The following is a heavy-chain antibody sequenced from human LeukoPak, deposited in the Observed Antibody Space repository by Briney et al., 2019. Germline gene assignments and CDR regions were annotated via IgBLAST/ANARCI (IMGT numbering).Heavy chain of an antibody. J-gene: IGHJ4*02. CDR3: AKDLRRGAGTIFEY. CDR1: GFTFSSYA. D-gene: IGHD6-19*01. CDR2: ISGSGGST. Sequence: PGGSLRLSXAAYGFTFSSYAMSWVRQAPGKGLEWVSAISGSGGSTYYADSVKGRFTISRDNSKNTLYLQMNSLRAEDTAVYYCAKDLRRGAGTIFEYWGQGTLVTVSS. V-gene: IGHV3-23*01.